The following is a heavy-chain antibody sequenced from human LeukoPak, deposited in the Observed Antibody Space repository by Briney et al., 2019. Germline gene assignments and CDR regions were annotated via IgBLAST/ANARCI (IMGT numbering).Heavy chain of an antibody. J-gene: IGHJ6*03. V-gene: IGHV3-7*01. CDR1: GFTFSSYW. D-gene: IGHD6-13*01. Sequence: PGGSLRLSCAASGFTFSSYWMSWVRQAPGKGLEWVANIKQDGSEKYYVDSVKGRFTISRDNAKNSLYLQMNSLRAEDTAVYYCARALRSSSWYPTYYYYYYYMDVWGKGTTVTVSS. CDR2: IKQDGSEK. CDR3: ARALRSSSWYPTYYYYYYYMDV.